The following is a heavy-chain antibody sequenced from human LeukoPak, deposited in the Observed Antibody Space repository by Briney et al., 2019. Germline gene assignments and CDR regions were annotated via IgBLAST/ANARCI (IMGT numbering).Heavy chain of an antibody. D-gene: IGHD6-13*01. CDR1: GFDVDRNY. J-gene: IGHJ4*02. CDR2: IYSGGAT. V-gene: IGHV3-53*01. CDR3: ARVPGYS. Sequence: GGSLRLSCAASGFDVDRNYMTWVRQAAGKGLEWVSFIYSGGATYYADSVRGRFTISRDSSKNTLYLQMNSLRVEDTAVYYCARVPGYSWGQGTLVTVSS.